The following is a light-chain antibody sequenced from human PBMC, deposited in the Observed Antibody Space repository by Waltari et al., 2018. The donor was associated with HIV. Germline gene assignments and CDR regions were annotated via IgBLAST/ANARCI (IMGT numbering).Light chain of an antibody. CDR1: SSDVGGYNY. V-gene: IGLV2-11*01. CDR3: CSYAGSYTFGV. Sequence: QSALTQPRSVSGSPGQSVTISCTGTSSDVGGYNYVSWYQQPPGKAPTLMIYDVSKRPSGVPDRFSGSKSGNTASLTISGLQAEDEADYYCCSYAGSYTFGVFGTGTKVTVL. CDR2: DVS. J-gene: IGLJ1*01.